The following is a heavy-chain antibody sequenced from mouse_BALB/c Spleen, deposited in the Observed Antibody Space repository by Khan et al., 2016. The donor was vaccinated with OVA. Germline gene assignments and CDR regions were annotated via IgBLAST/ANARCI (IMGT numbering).Heavy chain of an antibody. CDR3: ARAYYGNYREAMDY. CDR1: GFSLTGYG. CDR2: IWGDGTT. V-gene: IGHV2-6-7*01. D-gene: IGHD2-10*01. J-gene: IGHJ4*01. Sequence: QVQLKESGPGLVAPSQSLSITCTVSGFSLTGYGVNWVRQPPGKGLEWLGMIWGDGTTDYNSALNSRLSISKDNSKSQVFLKMNSLQTDDTARYDCARAYYGNYREAMDYWGQGTSGTVSS.